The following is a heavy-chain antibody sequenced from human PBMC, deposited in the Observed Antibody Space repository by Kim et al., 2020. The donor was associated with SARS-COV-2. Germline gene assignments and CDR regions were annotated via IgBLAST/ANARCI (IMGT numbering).Heavy chain of an antibody. CDR1: GFTFSSYA. Sequence: GGSLRLSCAASGFTFSSYAMSWVRQAPGKGLEWVSAISGSGGSTYYADSVKGRFTISRDNSKNTLYLQMNSLRAEDTAVYYCAKDEGEWFGELLSPSGYYYYGMDVWGQGTTVTVSS. D-gene: IGHD3-10*01. J-gene: IGHJ6*02. CDR3: AKDEGEWFGELLSPSGYYYYGMDV. CDR2: ISGSGGST. V-gene: IGHV3-23*01.